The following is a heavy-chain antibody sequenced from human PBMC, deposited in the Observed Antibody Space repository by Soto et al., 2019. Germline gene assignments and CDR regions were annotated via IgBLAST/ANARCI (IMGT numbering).Heavy chain of an antibody. Sequence: PGGSLRLSCAASGFTISSYWMHWVRQAPGKGLVWVSRINSDGSSTSYADSVKGRFTISRDNAKNTLFLQMNSLRAEDTAVYYCARGRPVKGSSWYGAPDYWGQGTLVTVSS. V-gene: IGHV3-74*01. CDR3: ARGRPVKGSSWYGAPDY. J-gene: IGHJ4*02. CDR1: GFTISSYW. D-gene: IGHD6-13*01. CDR2: INSDGSST.